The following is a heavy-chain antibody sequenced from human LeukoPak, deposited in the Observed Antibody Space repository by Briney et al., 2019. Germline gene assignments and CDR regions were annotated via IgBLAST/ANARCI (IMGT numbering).Heavy chain of an antibody. V-gene: IGHV3-15*01. CDR3: TTDRGYCSGGSCYYGAFDY. J-gene: IGHJ4*02. CDR2: IKRKNDGGTT. CDR1: GFTFSKAW. Sequence: GGSLRLSCAASGFTFSKAWMSGVGQAAGKGGEWVGRIKRKNDGGTTDYAAPVKGKFTISREEAKNALYLQLNSLKPEDTAVYYCTTDRGYCSGGSCYYGAFDYWGQGTLVTVSS. D-gene: IGHD2-15*01.